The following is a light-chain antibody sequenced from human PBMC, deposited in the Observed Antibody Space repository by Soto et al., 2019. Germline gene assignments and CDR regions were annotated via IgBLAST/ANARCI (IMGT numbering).Light chain of an antibody. CDR3: HQYGNWPPT. V-gene: IGKV3-15*01. J-gene: IGKJ3*01. CDR2: GAS. CDR1: QSVSSN. Sequence: EIVMTQTPATLSVSPGERATLSCRVSQSVSSNLAWYQQKPGQAPRLVIYGASTRATGYPARFSGSGSGTEFTLTISSLQSEDFALYFCHQYGNWPPTFGPGTKVDV.